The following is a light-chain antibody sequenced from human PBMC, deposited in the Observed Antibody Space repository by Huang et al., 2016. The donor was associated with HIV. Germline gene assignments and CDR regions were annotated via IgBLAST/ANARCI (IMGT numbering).Light chain of an antibody. CDR3: QQYNKWPPEYT. CDR1: QSVNTN. CDR2: AVS. Sequence: VMMSQSPATLAASPGERVTLSCGASQSVNTNLAWYQQKPGQPPRLLIDAVSTRATGVPARFAGSGSGTEFTLTIDSLQSDDFAVYYCQQYNKWPPEYTFGQGTRLEIK. J-gene: IGKJ2*01. V-gene: IGKV3-15*01.